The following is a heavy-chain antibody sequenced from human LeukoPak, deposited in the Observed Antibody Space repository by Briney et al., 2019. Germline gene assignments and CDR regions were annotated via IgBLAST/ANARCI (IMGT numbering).Heavy chain of an antibody. D-gene: IGHD6-19*01. V-gene: IGHV1-2*02. J-gene: IGHJ3*02. CDR1: GYSFTGHY. CDR3: ARPRTSGWIHDVYDI. CDR2: MNPNSGGT. Sequence: ASVKVSCKASGYSFTGHYMHWVRQAPGQGPEWMGWMNPNSGGTKYAQKFQGRVTMTRDMSISTAYMELSGLRFDDTAVYYCARPRTSGWIHDVYDIWGQGTMVTVPS.